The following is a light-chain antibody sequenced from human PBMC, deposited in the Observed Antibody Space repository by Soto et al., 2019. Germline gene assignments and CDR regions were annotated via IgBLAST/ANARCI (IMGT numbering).Light chain of an antibody. CDR2: RAS. V-gene: IGKV3D-15*01. CDR3: LQHNTWPPGYT. Sequence: EIVLMQSPATLSVSPGERASLSCRASQSVRPNLAWYQQKPGQAPRLLIYRASTRATGIPARFSGSGSGTEFTLTISSLQSEDSATYYCLQHNTWPPGYTFGQGTKLEIK. CDR1: QSVRPN. J-gene: IGKJ2*01.